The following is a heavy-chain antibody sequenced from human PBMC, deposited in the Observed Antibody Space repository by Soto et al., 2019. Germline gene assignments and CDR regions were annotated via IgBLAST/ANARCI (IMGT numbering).Heavy chain of an antibody. CDR1: GFIFSDYS. D-gene: IGHD3-22*01. J-gene: IGHJ6*02. CDR2: ITTTSSTM. V-gene: IGHV3-48*02. Sequence: PGGSLRLSCTPSGFIFSDYSVNWVRHAPGKGLEWISYITTTSSTMYYADSVKGRFTISRDNAKNSLYLQMNSLRDEDTAVYYCARDSSGRQYYGMDVWGQGTTVTVSS. CDR3: ARDSSGRQYYGMDV.